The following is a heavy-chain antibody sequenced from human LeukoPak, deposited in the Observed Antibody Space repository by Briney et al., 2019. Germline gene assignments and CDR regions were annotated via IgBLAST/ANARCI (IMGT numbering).Heavy chain of an antibody. Sequence: ASVKVSCKASGYTFTSYYMHWVRQAPGQGLEWMGIINPSGGSTSYAQKFQGRVTMTKDMSTSTVYMELSSLRSEDTAVYYCARDQIAAAGSFDYWGQGTLVTVSS. CDR2: INPSGGST. CDR1: GYTFTSYY. CDR3: ARDQIAAAGSFDY. J-gene: IGHJ4*02. D-gene: IGHD6-13*01. V-gene: IGHV1-46*01.